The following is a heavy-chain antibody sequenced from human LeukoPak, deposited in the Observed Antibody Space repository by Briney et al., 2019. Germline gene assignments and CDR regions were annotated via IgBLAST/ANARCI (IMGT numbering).Heavy chain of an antibody. CDR3: ATVDIVATGY. CDR1: GFTFDDYA. J-gene: IGHJ4*02. CDR2: IGWNSGSI. Sequence: GGSLRLSCAASGFTFDDYAMHWVRQAPGKGLEWVSGIGWNSGSIGYADSVKGRFTTSRDNAKNSLYLQMNRLRAEDTALYYCATVDIVATGYWGQGALVTVSS. D-gene: IGHD5-12*01. V-gene: IGHV3-9*01.